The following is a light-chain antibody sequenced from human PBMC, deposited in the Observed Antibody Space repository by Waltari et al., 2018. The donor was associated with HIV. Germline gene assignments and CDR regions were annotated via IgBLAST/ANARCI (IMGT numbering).Light chain of an antibody. J-gene: IGKJ4*01. Sequence: IVMTQTPSSMSVTPGQPASTSCKSIQSLLHTDGKTFLSWYLQRPGQPPHLFNYEVYKRFSGVTERFSGRGSGTDFTLTSSQVEAEDVDIYYCMPSRDLPLTFGGGTKVAIK. CDR2: EVY. CDR3: MPSRDLPLT. V-gene: IGKV2D-29*01. CDR1: QSLLHTDGKTF.